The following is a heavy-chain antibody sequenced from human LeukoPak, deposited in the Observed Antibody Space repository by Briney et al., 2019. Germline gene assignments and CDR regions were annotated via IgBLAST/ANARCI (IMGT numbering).Heavy chain of an antibody. CDR1: GFTFSSYA. CDR3: AKDRDYSITYFDY. Sequence: GGSLRLSCAASGFTFSSYAMSWVRQAPGKGLEWVSAISGSGGSTYYADSVKGRFTIPRDNSKNTLYLQMNSLRAGDTAVYYCAKDRDYSITYFDYWGQGTLVTVSS. V-gene: IGHV3-23*01. J-gene: IGHJ4*02. CDR2: ISGSGGST. D-gene: IGHD4-11*01.